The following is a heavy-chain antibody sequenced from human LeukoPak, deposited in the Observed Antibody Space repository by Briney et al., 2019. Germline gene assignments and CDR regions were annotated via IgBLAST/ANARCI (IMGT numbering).Heavy chain of an antibody. D-gene: IGHD6-19*01. CDR2: IGADGGGT. V-gene: IGHV3-43*02. CDR1: GFTFDDYA. J-gene: IGHJ4*02. Sequence: GGSLRLSCEASGFTFDDYAMHWVRQAPGKGLEWVSLIGADGGGTYYADSVKGRFTISRDNSKNSLYLQMNSLKTEDTAFYYCAKDSTMSSSGWTFDSWGQGTLVTVSS. CDR3: AKDSTMSSSGWTFDS.